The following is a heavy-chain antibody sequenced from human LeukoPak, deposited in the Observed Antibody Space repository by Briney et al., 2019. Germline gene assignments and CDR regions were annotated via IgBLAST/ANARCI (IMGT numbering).Heavy chain of an antibody. CDR1: GYTFTSYD. CDR2: MNPNSGNT. J-gene: IGHJ6*03. CDR3: ARANKVVVAARPRYYYYYMDV. D-gene: IGHD2-15*01. Sequence: GASVKVSCKASGYTFTSYDINWVRQATGQGLEWMGWMNPNSGNTGYAQKFQGRVTITRNTSISTAYMELSSLRSEDTAVYYCARANKVVVAARPRYYYYYMDVWGKGTTVTVSS. V-gene: IGHV1-8*03.